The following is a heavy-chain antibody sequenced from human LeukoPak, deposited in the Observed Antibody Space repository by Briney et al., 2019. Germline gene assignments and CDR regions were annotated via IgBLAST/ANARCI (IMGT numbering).Heavy chain of an antibody. CDR2: IYYSGST. J-gene: IGHJ4*02. Sequence: SXXLSLTCXVSGXSISXGXXYWSWIRQPPGKGLXWIGYIYYSGSTYYNPSLKSRVTISVDTSKNQFSLKLSSVTAADTAVYYCARDLGYYGSGTIDYWGQGTLVTVSS. V-gene: IGHV4-30-4*01. CDR1: GXSISXGXXY. D-gene: IGHD3-10*01. CDR3: ARDLGYYGSGTIDY.